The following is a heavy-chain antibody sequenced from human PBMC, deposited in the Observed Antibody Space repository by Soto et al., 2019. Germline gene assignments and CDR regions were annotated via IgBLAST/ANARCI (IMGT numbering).Heavy chain of an antibody. CDR3: ARSAIIAEAGFDY. CDR2: IYHSGST. CDR1: GGSISSGGYS. Sequence: PSETLSLTCAVSGGSISSGGYSWSWIRQPPGKGLEWIGYIYHSGSTYYNPSLKSRVTISVDRSKNQFSLKLSSVTAADTAVYYCARSAIIAEAGFDYWGQGTLVTVSS. V-gene: IGHV4-30-2*01. D-gene: IGHD6-19*01. J-gene: IGHJ4*02.